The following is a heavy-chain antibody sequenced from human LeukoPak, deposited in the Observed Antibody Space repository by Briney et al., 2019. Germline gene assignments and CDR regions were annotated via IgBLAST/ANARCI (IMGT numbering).Heavy chain of an antibody. CDR1: GYTFTGYY. D-gene: IGHD2-15*01. Sequence: GASVKVSCKASGYTFTGYYMHWVRQAPGQGLEWMGWINPNSGGTNYAQKFQGRVTMTRDMSISTAYMELSRLRSDDTAVYYCAALGYCSGGSCYYGYYYYMDVWGKGTTVTVSS. CDR3: AALGYCSGGSCYYGYYYYMDV. J-gene: IGHJ6*03. V-gene: IGHV1-2*02. CDR2: INPNSGGT.